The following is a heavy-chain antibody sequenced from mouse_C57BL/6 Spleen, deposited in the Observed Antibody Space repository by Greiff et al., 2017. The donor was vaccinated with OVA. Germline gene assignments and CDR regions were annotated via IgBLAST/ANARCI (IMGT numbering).Heavy chain of an antibody. CDR2: ISDGGSYT. CDR3: ARGDDGNYGDY. D-gene: IGHD2-1*01. Sequence: EVQLVESGGGLVKPGGSLKLSCAASGFTFSSYAMSWVRQTPEKRLEWVATISDGGSYTYYPDNVKGRFTISRDNAKSNLYLQMSHLKSEDTAVYYCARGDDGNYGDYWGQGTTLTVSS. J-gene: IGHJ2*01. CDR1: GFTFSSYA. V-gene: IGHV5-4*01.